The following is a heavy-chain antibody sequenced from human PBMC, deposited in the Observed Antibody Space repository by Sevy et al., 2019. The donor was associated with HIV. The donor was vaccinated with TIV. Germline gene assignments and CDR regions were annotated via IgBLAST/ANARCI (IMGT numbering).Heavy chain of an antibody. CDR2: IYHSGST. CDR1: GGSISSGGYS. CDR3: ARDQYP. V-gene: IGHV4-30-2*01. J-gene: IGHJ5*02. Sequence: SETLSLTCAVSGGSISSGGYSWSWIRQPPGKGLEWIGYIYHSGSTYYHPSLKSRVTISVDRSKNQFSLKLSSVTAADTAVYYCARDQYPWGQGTLVTVSS.